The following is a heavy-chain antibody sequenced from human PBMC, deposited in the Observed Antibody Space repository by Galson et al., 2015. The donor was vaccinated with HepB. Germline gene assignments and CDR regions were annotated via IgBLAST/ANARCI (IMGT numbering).Heavy chain of an antibody. V-gene: IGHV4-38-2*02. CDR3: ARVYGVGGGNIDY. CDR2: IYHSGST. J-gene: IGHJ4*02. Sequence: TCTVSGGSISSYYWSWIRQPPGKGLEWIGSIYHSGSTYYNPSLKSRVTISVDTSKNQFSLKLSSVTAADTAVYYCARVYGVGGGNIDYWGQGTLVTVSS. D-gene: IGHD2/OR15-2a*01. CDR1: GGSISSYY.